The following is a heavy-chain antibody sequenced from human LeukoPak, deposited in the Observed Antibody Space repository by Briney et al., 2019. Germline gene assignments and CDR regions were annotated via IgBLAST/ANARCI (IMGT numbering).Heavy chain of an antibody. CDR3: ARDVGSGWPRGHWFDP. Sequence: SETLSLTCSVSGASISSSSWTWIRQPPGKGLQWIGYISYTGNTYYNPSLKSRVTISVATSQKQFSLRLTSMTAADTAVYYCARDVGSGWPRGHWFDPRGQGNLVVVSS. J-gene: IGHJ5*02. CDR1: GASISSSS. V-gene: IGHV4-59*01. CDR2: ISYTGNT. D-gene: IGHD6-19*01.